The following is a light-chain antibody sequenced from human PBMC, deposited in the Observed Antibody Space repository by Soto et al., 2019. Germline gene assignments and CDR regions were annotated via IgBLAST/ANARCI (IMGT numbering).Light chain of an antibody. J-gene: IGKJ4*01. Sequence: EIVLTQSPATLYVSPGEGATLSCRASQGVSSNLAWYQQKPGQAPRLLIYGASNRATDIPARFSGRGSGTEFTLTIGSLQSEDFAVYYCQQYHNWPPLTFGGGTKVEIK. V-gene: IGKV3-15*01. CDR1: QGVSSN. CDR2: GAS. CDR3: QQYHNWPPLT.